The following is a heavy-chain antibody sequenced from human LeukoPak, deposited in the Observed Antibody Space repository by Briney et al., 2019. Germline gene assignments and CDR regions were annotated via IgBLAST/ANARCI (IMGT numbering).Heavy chain of an antibody. CDR3: ATPSYYYDSGSFYYFDY. Sequence: TGGSLRLSCAASGFTFSSYAMSWVRQAPGKGLEWVSGISGGGGSTYYADSVKGRFTISRDNSKNTLYLQMNSLRAEDTAVYYCATPSYYYDSGSFYYFDYWGQGTLVTVSS. D-gene: IGHD3-10*01. CDR2: ISGGGGST. V-gene: IGHV3-23*01. CDR1: GFTFSSYA. J-gene: IGHJ4*02.